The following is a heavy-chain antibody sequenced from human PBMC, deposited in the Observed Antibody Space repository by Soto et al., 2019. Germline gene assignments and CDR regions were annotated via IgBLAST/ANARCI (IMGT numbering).Heavy chain of an antibody. V-gene: IGHV1-2*04. CDR3: ARSSNYAYYYYGMDV. J-gene: IGHJ6*02. Sequence: ASVKVSCKASGYTFTGYYMHWVRQAPGQGLEWMGWINPNSGGTNYAQKFQGWVTMTRDTSISTAYMELSRLRSDDTAVYYCARSSNYAYYYYGMDVWGQGTTVTVSS. CDR1: GYTFTGYY. D-gene: IGHD4-4*01. CDR2: INPNSGGT.